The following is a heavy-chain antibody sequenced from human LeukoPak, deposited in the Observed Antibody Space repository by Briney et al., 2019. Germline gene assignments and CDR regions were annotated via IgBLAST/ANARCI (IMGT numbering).Heavy chain of an antibody. J-gene: IGHJ4*02. CDR2: IYYSGST. CDR3: ARLHYYDSSGYYALVSYFDY. CDR1: GGSISSGDYY. D-gene: IGHD3-22*01. V-gene: IGHV4-30-4*01. Sequence: SETLSLTCTVSGGSISSGDYYWSWIRQPPGKGLGWIRNIYYSGSTYYNPTLKSRVTISVDTSKNQFSLKLSSVTAADTAVYYCARLHYYDSSGYYALVSYFDYWGQGTLVSVSS.